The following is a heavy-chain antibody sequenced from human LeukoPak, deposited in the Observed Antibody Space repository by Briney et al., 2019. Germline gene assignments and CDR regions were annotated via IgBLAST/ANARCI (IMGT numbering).Heavy chain of an antibody. CDR2: ISGSGGST. CDR1: GFTFSSYA. J-gene: IGHJ4*02. V-gene: IGHV3-23*01. CDR3: ARATYYYGSGSYYYFDY. D-gene: IGHD3-10*01. Sequence: GGSLRLSCAASGFTFSSYAMSWVRQAPGKGLEWVSAISGSGGSTYYPGSVKGRFTISRENAKNSLYLQMNSLRAGDTAVYYCARATYYYGSGSYYYFDYWGQGTLVTVSS.